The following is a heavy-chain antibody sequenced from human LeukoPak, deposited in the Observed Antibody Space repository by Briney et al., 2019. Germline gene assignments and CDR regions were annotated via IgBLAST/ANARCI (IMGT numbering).Heavy chain of an antibody. CDR2: INPNSGGT. CDR1: GYTFTGYY. CDR3: ARIDTAMVTDYFDY. D-gene: IGHD5-18*01. Sequence: ASVKVSCKASGYTFTGYYMHWVRQAPGQGLEWMGWINPNSGGTNYAQKFQGRVTMTRDTSISTAYMALSRLKSDDTAVYYCARIDTAMVTDYFDYWGQGTLVTVSS. J-gene: IGHJ4*02. V-gene: IGHV1-2*02.